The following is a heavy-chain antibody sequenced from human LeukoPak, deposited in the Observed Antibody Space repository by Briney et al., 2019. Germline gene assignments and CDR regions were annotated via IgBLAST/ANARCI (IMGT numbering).Heavy chain of an antibody. D-gene: IGHD6-13*01. CDR2: IKQDGSEK. CDR3: ARDTGITAADIPLDY. CDR1: GFTFSTYW. J-gene: IGHJ4*02. V-gene: IGHV3-7*01. Sequence: GGSLRLSCEASGFTFSTYWMSWVRQAPGKGLEWVANIKQDGSEKYYVDSVKGRFTISRDNAKNSLVLQMNSLRAEDTGVYYCARDTGITAADIPLDYWGQGTLVTVSS.